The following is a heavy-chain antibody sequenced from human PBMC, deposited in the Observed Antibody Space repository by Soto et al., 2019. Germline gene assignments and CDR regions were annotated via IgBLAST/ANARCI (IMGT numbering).Heavy chain of an antibody. V-gene: IGHV1-69*01. CDR1: GGTFSSYA. D-gene: IGHD5-18*01. CDR2: IIPIFGTA. J-gene: IGHJ6*02. CDR3: ASDVDTAMAYYYYGMDV. Sequence: QVQLVQSGAEVKKPGSSVKVSCKASGGTFSSYAISWVRQAPGQGHEWMGGIIPIFGTANYAQKFQGRVTITADESTSTAYMELSSLRSEDTAVYYCASDVDTAMAYYYYGMDVWGQGTTVTVSS.